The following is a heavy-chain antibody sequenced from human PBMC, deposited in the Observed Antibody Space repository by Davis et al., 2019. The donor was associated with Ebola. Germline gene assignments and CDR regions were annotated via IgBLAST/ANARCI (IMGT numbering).Heavy chain of an antibody. Sequence: SVKVSCKASGGTFISYAISWVRQAPGQGLEWMGGIIPIFGTANYAQKFQGRVTMTRDTSTSTVYMELSSLRSEDTAVYYCARDNIVVVVAATSSGYYYYGMDVWGQGTTVTVSS. V-gene: IGHV1-69*05. J-gene: IGHJ6*02. CDR2: IIPIFGTA. D-gene: IGHD2-15*01. CDR3: ARDNIVVVVAATSSGYYYYGMDV. CDR1: GGTFISYA.